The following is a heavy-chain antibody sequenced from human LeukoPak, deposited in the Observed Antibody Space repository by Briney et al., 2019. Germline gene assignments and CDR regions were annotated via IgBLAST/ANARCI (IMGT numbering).Heavy chain of an antibody. CDR1: GGSVSSGSYY. Sequence: PSETLSLTCTVSGGSVSSGSYYWSWIRQPPGKGLEWIGYIYYSGSTNYNPSLKSRVSISVDTSKNQFSLKLSSVTAADTAVYYCARDLWGDLFFDDWGLGTLVTVSS. D-gene: IGHD2/OR15-2a*01. V-gene: IGHV4-61*01. CDR3: ARDLWGDLFFDD. CDR2: IYYSGST. J-gene: IGHJ4*02.